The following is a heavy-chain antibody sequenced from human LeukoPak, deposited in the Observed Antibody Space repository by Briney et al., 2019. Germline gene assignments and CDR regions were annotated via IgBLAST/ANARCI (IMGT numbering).Heavy chain of an antibody. Sequence: ASVKVSCKASGYTFTSYGISWVRQAPGQGLEWMGWISAYNGNTNYAQKLQGRVTMTTDTSTSTAYMELRSLRSEDTAVYYCARDRNRGDWFDPWGQGTLVTVSS. D-gene: IGHD2/OR15-2a*01. J-gene: IGHJ5*02. CDR3: ARDRNRGDWFDP. CDR2: ISAYNGNT. CDR1: GYTFTSYG. V-gene: IGHV1-18*01.